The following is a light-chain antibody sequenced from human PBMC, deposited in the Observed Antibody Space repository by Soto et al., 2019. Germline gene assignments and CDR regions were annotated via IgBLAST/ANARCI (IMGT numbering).Light chain of an antibody. CDR2: SAS. Sequence: PGESATLSCRASERVSTNLAWYQQTPGQAPRLLIYSASRRPTDIPVRFSGSGSGAEFTLTISSLQSEDFAIYYCQQYNNLHPTFGQGTKGDIK. CDR3: QQYNNLHPT. CDR1: ERVSTN. V-gene: IGKV3-15*01. J-gene: IGKJ1*01.